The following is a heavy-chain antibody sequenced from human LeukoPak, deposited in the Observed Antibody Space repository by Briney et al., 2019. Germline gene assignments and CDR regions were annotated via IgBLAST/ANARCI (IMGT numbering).Heavy chain of an antibody. J-gene: IGHJ3*01. V-gene: IGHV4-4*07. CDR3: ARHHVVDAFDV. D-gene: IGHD2-15*01. CDR2: IYTSGST. Sequence: PSETLSLTCTVSGGSISSYYWSWIRQPAGKGLEWIGGIYTSGSTNYNPSLKSRVTMPVDTSNNHSSLKLSSVTAEDTAVYYCARHHVVDAFDVWGQGTMVTVSS. CDR1: GGSISSYY.